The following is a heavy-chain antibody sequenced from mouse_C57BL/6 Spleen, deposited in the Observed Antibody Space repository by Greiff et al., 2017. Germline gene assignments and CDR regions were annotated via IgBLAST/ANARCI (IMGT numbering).Heavy chain of an antibody. D-gene: IGHD2-4*01. CDR1: GFSFNTYA. Sequence: EVQLVESGGGLVQPKGSLKLSCAASGFSFNTYAMNWVRQAPGQGLEWVARIGSKSNNYATYYADSVKDRFTISRDDSESMLYLKMNNLKTEDTAMYYCVGHYYDYEDYSAMDYWGQGTSVTVSS. J-gene: IGHJ4*01. CDR3: VGHYYDYEDYSAMDY. CDR2: IGSKSNNYAT. V-gene: IGHV10-1*01.